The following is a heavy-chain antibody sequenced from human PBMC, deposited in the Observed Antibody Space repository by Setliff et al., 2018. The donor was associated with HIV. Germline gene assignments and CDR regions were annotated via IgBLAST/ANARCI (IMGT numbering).Heavy chain of an antibody. D-gene: IGHD6-13*01. Sequence: GASVKVSCKASGSTFTSCFLHWVRQAPGQGLEYMGIINPSDGSADYVEKFQDRVTIPRDTSTSTVYMEMSSLRSEDTAIYYCAKEYHTAATGTRVANYFDYWGQGTLVTVSS. CDR2: INPSDGSA. CDR1: GSTFTSCF. CDR3: AKEYHTAATGTRVANYFDY. J-gene: IGHJ4*02. V-gene: IGHV1-46*01.